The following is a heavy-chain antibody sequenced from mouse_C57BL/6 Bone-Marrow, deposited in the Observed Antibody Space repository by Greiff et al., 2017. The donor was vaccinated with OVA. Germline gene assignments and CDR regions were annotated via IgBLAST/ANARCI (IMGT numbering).Heavy chain of an antibody. CDR2: IYPGDGDT. D-gene: IGHD2-4*01. CDR3: ARSPYDYSFGY. Sequence: SGAELVKPGASVKISCKASGYAFSSYWMNWVKQRPGKGLEWIGQIYPGDGDTNYNGKFKGKATLTADKSSSTAYMQLSSLTSEDSAVYFCARSPYDYSFGYWGKGTTLTVAS. CDR1: GYAFSSYW. J-gene: IGHJ2*01. V-gene: IGHV1-80*01.